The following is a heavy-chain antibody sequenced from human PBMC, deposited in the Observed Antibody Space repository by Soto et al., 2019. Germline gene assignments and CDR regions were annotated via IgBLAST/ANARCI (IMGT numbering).Heavy chain of an antibody. CDR1: GYTFTSYG. Sequence: QVQLVQSGAEVKKPGASVKVSCKASGYTFTSYGISWVRQAPGQGLEWMGWISAYNGNTNYAQKLQGRVTMTTDTSTSTAYMELRSLRSDDTAVYYCARDKPPDYGDYVVGYYYGMDVWGQGTTVTVSS. V-gene: IGHV1-18*01. CDR2: ISAYNGNT. CDR3: ARDKPPDYGDYVVGYYYGMDV. D-gene: IGHD4-17*01. J-gene: IGHJ6*02.